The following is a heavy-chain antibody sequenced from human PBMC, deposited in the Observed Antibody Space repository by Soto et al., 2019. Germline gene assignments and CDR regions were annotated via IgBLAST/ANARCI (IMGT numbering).Heavy chain of an antibody. Sequence: ASVKVSCKVSGYTLTELSMHWVRQAPGKGLEWMGGFDPEDGETIYAQKFQGRVTMTEDTSTDTAYVELSSLRSEDTAVYYCATGLLNPDAFDIWGQGTMVTVS. V-gene: IGHV1-24*01. CDR1: GYTLTELS. CDR3: ATGLLNPDAFDI. J-gene: IGHJ3*02. D-gene: IGHD2-15*01. CDR2: FDPEDGET.